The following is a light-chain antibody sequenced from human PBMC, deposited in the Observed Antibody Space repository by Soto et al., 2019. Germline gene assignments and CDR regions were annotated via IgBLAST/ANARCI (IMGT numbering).Light chain of an antibody. J-gene: IGLJ1*01. Sequence: QSALTQPPSVSGSPGQSVTISCTGTSTDFVSYNRVSWYQQPPGTAPKLMIYEVSKRPSGVPDRFSGSKSGNTASLTISGLQAADEADYYCSLYTRENAYVFGTGTKATVL. V-gene: IGLV2-18*01. CDR1: STDFVSYNR. CDR3: SLYTRENAYV. CDR2: EVS.